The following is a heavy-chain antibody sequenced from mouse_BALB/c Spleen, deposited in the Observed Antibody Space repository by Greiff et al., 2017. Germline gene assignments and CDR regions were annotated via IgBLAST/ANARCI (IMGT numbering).Heavy chain of an antibody. CDR2: IWGDGST. D-gene: IGHD1-1*01. Sequence: QVQLKESGPGLVAPSQSLSITCTGYGVNWVRQPPGKGLEWLGMIWGDGSTDYNSALKSRLSISKDNSKSQVFLKMNSLQTDDTARYYCARSGSSLDYWGQGTTLTVSS. V-gene: IGHV2-6-7*01. CDR1: YG. CDR3: ARSGSSLDY. J-gene: IGHJ2*01.